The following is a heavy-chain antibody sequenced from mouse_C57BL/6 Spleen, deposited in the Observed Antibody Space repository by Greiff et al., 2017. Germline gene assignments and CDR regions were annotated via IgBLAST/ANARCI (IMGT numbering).Heavy chain of an antibody. Sequence: VQLQQSGAELARPGASVKLSCKASGYTFTSYGISWVKQRTGQGLEWIGEIYPRSGNTYYNEKFKGKATLTADKSSSTAYMELRSLTSEDSAVYFCASPGTYFGYWGQGTTLTVSS. V-gene: IGHV1-81*01. J-gene: IGHJ2*01. CDR3: ASPGTYFGY. CDR1: GYTFTSYG. CDR2: IYPRSGNT. D-gene: IGHD4-1*01.